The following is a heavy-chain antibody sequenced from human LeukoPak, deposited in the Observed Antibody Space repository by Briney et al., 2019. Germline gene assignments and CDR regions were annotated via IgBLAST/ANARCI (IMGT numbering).Heavy chain of an antibody. CDR3: AKAGVMNSLYHY. J-gene: IGHJ4*02. CDR2: ISGSGGSS. D-gene: IGHD3-16*01. CDR1: GFTFSSYA. Sequence: GGSLRLSCAASGFTFSSYAMSWVRQAPGKGLEWVSAISGSGGSSYYADSVKGRFTISRDNSKNTLYLQMNSLRAEDTAVYYCAKAGVMNSLYHYWGQGTLVTVSS. V-gene: IGHV3-23*01.